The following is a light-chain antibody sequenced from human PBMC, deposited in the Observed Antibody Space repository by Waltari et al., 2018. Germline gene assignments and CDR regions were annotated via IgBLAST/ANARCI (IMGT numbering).Light chain of an antibody. J-gene: IGLJ3*02. CDR2: DVN. CDR1: SSDVGGYNF. CDR3: CSYAGYYTV. Sequence: QSALPPPLSVSGSPGQSATTSCPGTSSDVGGYNFVSWYQQYPGKAPKLVIYDVNRRPSGGPDRFSGSKSGNTASLIISGLQTEDEADYYCCSYAGYYTVFGGGTKVAVL. V-gene: IGLV2-11*01.